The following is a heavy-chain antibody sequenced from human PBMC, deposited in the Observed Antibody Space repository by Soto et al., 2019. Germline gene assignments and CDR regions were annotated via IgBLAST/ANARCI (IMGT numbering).Heavy chain of an antibody. V-gene: IGHV3-7*03. CDR2: IKGDGSER. CDR1: GFTFSSYW. J-gene: IGHJ6*02. CDR3: AKRGQRGPYYYYGMDV. Sequence: EVQLVESGGGLVQPGRSLGVSCAASGFTFSSYWMSWVRQAPGKGLEWVANIKGDGSERHYVDSVKGRFTISRDNAKNSLFLQMNSLRAEDTAVYYCAKRGQRGPYYYYGMDVWGQGTTVTVSS. D-gene: IGHD3-10*01.